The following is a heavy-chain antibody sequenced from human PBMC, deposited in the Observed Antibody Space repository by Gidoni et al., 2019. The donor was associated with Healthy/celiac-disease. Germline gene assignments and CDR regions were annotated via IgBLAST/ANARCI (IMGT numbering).Heavy chain of an antibody. CDR1: GFTFSSYA. CDR2: ISGSGGST. D-gene: IGHD4-4*01. V-gene: IGHV3-23*01. CDR3: AKSNSNYYYYGMDV. J-gene: IGHJ6*02. Sequence: EVQLLESGGGLVQPGGSLGLSCAASGFTFSSYAMSWVRQAPGKGLEWVSAISGSGGSTYYADSVKGRFTISRDNSKNTLYLQMNSLRAEDTAVYYCAKSNSNYYYYGMDVWGQGTTVTVSS.